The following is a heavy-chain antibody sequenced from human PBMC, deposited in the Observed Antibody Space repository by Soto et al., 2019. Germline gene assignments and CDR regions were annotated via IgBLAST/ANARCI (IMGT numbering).Heavy chain of an antibody. CDR2: IYHSGST. V-gene: IGHV4-38-2*01. D-gene: IGHD5-18*01. J-gene: IGHJ4*02. CDR3: ATHTHYSYGYGFDY. CDR1: GYSISSGYY. Sequence: KASETLSLTCAVSGYSISSGYYWGWIRQPPGKGLEWIGSIYHSGSTYYNPSLKSRVTISVDTSKNQFSLKLSSVTAADTAVYYCATHTHYSYGYGFDYWGQGTLVTVSS.